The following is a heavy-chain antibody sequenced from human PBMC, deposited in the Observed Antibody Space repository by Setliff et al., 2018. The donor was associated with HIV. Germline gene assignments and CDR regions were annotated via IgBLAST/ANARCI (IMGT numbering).Heavy chain of an antibody. CDR2: ISYDGSRT. CDR3: ARASRGGYDGSRGYAY. CDR1: GFTFRTFA. V-gene: IGHV3-30*07. J-gene: IGHJ4*02. D-gene: IGHD3-22*01. Sequence: PGGSLRLSCVASGFTFRTFAMHWVRQAPCKGLELVPFISYDGSRTYYADSVKGRFTISRDNSKNTVYLQMNSLRAEDTAVYYCARASRGGYDGSRGYAYWGQGTLVTVSS.